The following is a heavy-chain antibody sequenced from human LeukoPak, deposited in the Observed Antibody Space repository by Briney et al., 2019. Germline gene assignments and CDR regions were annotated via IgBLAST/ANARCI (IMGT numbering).Heavy chain of an antibody. CDR2: IKQDGGEK. Sequence: PGGSLRLSCAASGFTFSNYWMSWVRQAPGKGLEWVANIKQDGGEKYYVDSVKGRFTISRDNAMNSLCLQMNSLKAEDTAVYYCARVRPYYDFWSGYSLDYWGQGTLVTVSS. V-gene: IGHV3-7*03. D-gene: IGHD3-3*01. CDR3: ARVRPYYDFWSGYSLDY. J-gene: IGHJ4*02. CDR1: GFTFSNYW.